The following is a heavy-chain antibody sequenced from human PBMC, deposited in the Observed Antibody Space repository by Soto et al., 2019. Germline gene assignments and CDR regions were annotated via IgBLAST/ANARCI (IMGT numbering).Heavy chain of an antibody. CDR2: INHSGST. Sequence: SETLSLTCIVSGGSISNYYWSWIRQPPGKGLEWIGEINHSGSTNYNPSLKSRVTISVDTSKDQFSLRLSSVTAADTAVYYCALVVAGPDYWGQGTLVTVSS. D-gene: IGHD2-15*01. CDR1: GGSISNYY. J-gene: IGHJ4*02. CDR3: ALVVAGPDY. V-gene: IGHV4-34*01.